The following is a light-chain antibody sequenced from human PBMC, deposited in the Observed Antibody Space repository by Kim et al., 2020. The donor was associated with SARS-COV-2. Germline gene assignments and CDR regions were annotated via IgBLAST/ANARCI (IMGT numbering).Light chain of an antibody. J-gene: IGLJ2*01. V-gene: IGLV3-1*01. Sequence: SQGQTASITYSEDKCVTKLPCWYHQKPGQSPVLVMYQHRKRPSRNPERFSSSNSRNTATLTISGTQAMDESNYYCQAWDSSTGVLFGRGTQLTVL. CDR3: QAWDSSTGVL. CDR1: KCVTKL. CDR2: QHR.